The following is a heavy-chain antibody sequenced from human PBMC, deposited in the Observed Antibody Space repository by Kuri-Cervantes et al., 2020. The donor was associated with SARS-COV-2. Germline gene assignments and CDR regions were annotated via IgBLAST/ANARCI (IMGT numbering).Heavy chain of an antibody. Sequence: LRLSCTVSGGSINIANYYWSWVRQPPGMGLEWIGHIYYSGNTYYNPFLKSRVSMSVDTSKNQFSLKLNAVTAADTAVYYCASPIIVGATDYWGQGILVTVSS. D-gene: IGHD1-26*01. CDR3: ASPIIVGATDY. CDR1: GGSINIANYY. J-gene: IGHJ4*02. CDR2: IYYSGNT. V-gene: IGHV4-30-4*08.